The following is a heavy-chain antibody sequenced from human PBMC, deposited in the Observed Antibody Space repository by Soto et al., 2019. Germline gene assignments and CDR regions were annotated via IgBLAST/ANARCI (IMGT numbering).Heavy chain of an antibody. CDR1: GYTFTNHG. D-gene: IGHD3-16*01. J-gene: IGHJ3*02. CDR2: INPYNANT. V-gene: IGHV1-18*04. CDR3: ARDRVAGIWGDAFDI. Sequence: QVQLVQSGTEVKKPGASVKVSCKTSGYTFTNHGINWVRQAPGQGLEWMGWINPYNANTNYAQKLQGRVTMTTDTSTTTAYMDLRSLTSYDTAVYYGARDRVAGIWGDAFDIWGQGTVVTVSS.